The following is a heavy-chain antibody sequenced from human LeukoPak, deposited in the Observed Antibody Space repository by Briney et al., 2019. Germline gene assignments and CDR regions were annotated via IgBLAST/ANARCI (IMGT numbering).Heavy chain of an antibody. CDR3: ATGKSNSSWGLFDY. J-gene: IGHJ4*02. D-gene: IGHD6-6*01. Sequence: GASVKVSCKASGYTFTSYGISWVRQAPGQGLEWMGWIITYNGNTNYAQKLQGRVTMTTDTSTSTAYMELRSLRSDDTAVYYCATGKSNSSWGLFDYWGQGTLVTVSS. V-gene: IGHV1-18*01. CDR2: IITYNGNT. CDR1: GYTFTSYG.